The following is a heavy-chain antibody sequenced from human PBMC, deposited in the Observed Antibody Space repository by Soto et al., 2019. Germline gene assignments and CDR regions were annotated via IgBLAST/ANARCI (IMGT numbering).Heavy chain of an antibody. J-gene: IGHJ5*02. D-gene: IGHD6-19*01. Sequence: QVRLVESGGGVVQPGRSLRLSCTASGFSFSSYAMYWFRQPPGKGLXXXAVISHDGINKHYADSVKGRVTVSRDNSNHSLXXXLXXXRGEDTAMYYCARDMYSSDYFVKWFEPWGQGTLVTVSS. CDR1: GFSFSSYA. CDR3: ARDMYSSDYFVKWFEP. V-gene: IGHV3-30-3*01. CDR2: ISHDGINK.